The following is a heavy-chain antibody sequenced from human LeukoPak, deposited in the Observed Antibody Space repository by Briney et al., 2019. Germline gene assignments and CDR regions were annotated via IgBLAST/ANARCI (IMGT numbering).Heavy chain of an antibody. D-gene: IGHD1-14*01. Sequence: GGSLRLSCVASGFTFSTYAMYWVRQAPGKGLEWVAVISSDGSVKYYADSVKGRFTISRDNSKNTLYLQMNSLRAEDTAVYYCAKDNRVYLDYWGQGTLVTVSS. CDR3: AKDNRVYLDY. V-gene: IGHV3-30-3*01. CDR1: GFTFSTYA. CDR2: ISSDGSVK. J-gene: IGHJ4*02.